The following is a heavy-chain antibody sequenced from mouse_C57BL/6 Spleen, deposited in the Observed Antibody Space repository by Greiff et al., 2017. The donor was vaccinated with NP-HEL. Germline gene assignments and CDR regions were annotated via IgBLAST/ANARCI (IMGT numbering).Heavy chain of an antibody. CDR1: GFTFSDYG. CDR3: AREVTTLGYFDY. D-gene: IGHD2-2*01. V-gene: IGHV5-17*01. J-gene: IGHJ2*01. CDR2: ISSGSSTI. Sequence: EVKLMESGGGLVKPGGSLKLSCAASGFTFSDYGMHWVRQAPEKGLEWVAYISSGSSTIYYADTVKGRFTISRDNAKNTLFLQMTSLRSEDTAMYYCAREVTTLGYFDYWGQGTTLTVSS.